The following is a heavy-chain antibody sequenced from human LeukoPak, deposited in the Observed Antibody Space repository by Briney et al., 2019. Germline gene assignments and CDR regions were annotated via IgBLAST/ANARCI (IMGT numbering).Heavy chain of an antibody. D-gene: IGHD5-18*01. V-gene: IGHV3-30*18. Sequence: GRSLRLSCAASGFTFSSYGMHWVRQAPGKGLEWVAVISYDGSNKYYADSVKGRFTISRDNSKNTLYLQMNSLRAEDTAVYYCAKVHGYSYGRVDYRGQGTLVTVSS. CDR1: GFTFSSYG. CDR2: ISYDGSNK. CDR3: AKVHGYSYGRVDY. J-gene: IGHJ4*02.